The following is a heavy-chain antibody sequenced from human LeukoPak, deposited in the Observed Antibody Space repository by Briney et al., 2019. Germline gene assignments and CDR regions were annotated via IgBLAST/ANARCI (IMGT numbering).Heavy chain of an antibody. CDR2: ISYGGSDK. CDR1: GFTFSSYG. CDR3: AKGKYYYDSSGLFDY. J-gene: IGHJ4*02. Sequence: GRSLRLSCAASGFTFSSYGMHWVRQAPGKGLEWVAVISYGGSDKYYADSVKGRFTISRDNSKNTLYLQMNSLRAEDTAVYYCAKGKYYYDSSGLFDYWGQGTLVTVSS. V-gene: IGHV3-30*18. D-gene: IGHD3-22*01.